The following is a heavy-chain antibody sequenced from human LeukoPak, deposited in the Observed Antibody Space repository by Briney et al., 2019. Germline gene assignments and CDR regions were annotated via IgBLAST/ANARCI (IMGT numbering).Heavy chain of an antibody. CDR2: LYFCRDT. V-gene: IGHV4-38-2*02. Sequence: SSETLSLTCTVAGDSVTNDFFWGWVRQPPGKELEWIGRLYFCRDTYYRPSLKSRVTISVDTSKNQFSLNLNSVTAADTAVYYCARWASISREPGGFFDHWGQGTLVTVSS. CDR1: GDSVTNDFF. CDR3: ARWASISREPGGFFDH. D-gene: IGHD1-14*01. J-gene: IGHJ4*02.